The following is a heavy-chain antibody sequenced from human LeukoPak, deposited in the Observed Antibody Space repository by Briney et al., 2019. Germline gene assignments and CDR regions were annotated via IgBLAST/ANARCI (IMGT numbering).Heavy chain of an antibody. D-gene: IGHD3-22*01. CDR3: ASSSYYDSSGYYPGKGGFDP. V-gene: IGHV1-69*05. CDR1: GGTFSSYA. J-gene: IGHJ5*02. Sequence: SVKVSCKASGGTFSSYAISWVRQAPGQGLEWMGGIIPIFGTANYAQKFQGRVTIITDESTSTAYMELSSLRSEDTAVYYCASSSYYDSSGYYPGKGGFDPWGQGTLVTVSS. CDR2: IIPIFGTA.